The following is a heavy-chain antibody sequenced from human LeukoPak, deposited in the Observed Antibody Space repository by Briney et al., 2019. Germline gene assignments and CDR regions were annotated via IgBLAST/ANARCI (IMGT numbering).Heavy chain of an antibody. CDR3: AELGITMIGGV. Sequence: GGSLRLSCAACGFTFSSYEMNWVRQPRWRGLEGVSYISSSGSTIYYADSVKGRFTISRDNAKNSLYLQMNSLRAEDTAVYYCAELGITMIGGVWGKGTTVTISS. D-gene: IGHD3-10*02. V-gene: IGHV3-48*03. CDR1: GFTFSSYE. CDR2: ISSSGSTI. J-gene: IGHJ6*04.